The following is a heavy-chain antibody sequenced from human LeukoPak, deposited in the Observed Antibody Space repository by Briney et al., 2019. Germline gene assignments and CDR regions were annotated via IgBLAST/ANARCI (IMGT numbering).Heavy chain of an antibody. CDR1: GGSISSSGYY. J-gene: IGHJ6*02. V-gene: IGHV4-39*07. CDR3: ARRLSDYYGMDV. Sequence: SETLSLTCTVSGGSISSSGYYWGWIRQPPGKGMEWIASIFHSGSTHYNPSLKSRVTISGDTSKNQFSLKVSSVTAADTAVYYCARRLSDYYGMDVWGQGTTVTVSS. CDR2: IFHSGST.